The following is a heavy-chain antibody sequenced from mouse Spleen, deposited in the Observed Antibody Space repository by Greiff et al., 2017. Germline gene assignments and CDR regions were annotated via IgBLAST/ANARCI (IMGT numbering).Heavy chain of an antibody. CDR2: ISPSTGGT. V-gene: IGHV1-42*01. CDR3: ADGYYVNYYAMDY. CDR1: GYSFTGYY. D-gene: IGHD2-3*01. J-gene: IGHJ4*01. Sequence: VQLQQSGPELVKPGASVKISCKASGYSFTGYYMNWVKQSPEKSLEWIGAISPSTGGTTYTQKFKAKATLTLDKSSSKAYMQLKSLTFEDSAVYYCADGYYVNYYAMDYWGQGTSVTVSS.